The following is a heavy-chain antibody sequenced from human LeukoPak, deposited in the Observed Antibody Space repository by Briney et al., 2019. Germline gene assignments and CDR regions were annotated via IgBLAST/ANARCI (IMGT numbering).Heavy chain of an antibody. CDR1: GFILSNYE. CDR3: AGTPPVAGTDY. Sequence: PGGSLRLSCAVSGFILSNYEMNWVRQAPGKGLEWVAHIKTSGSSIYYADSVKGRFTISRDDAKKSLYLQMNSLRAEDTAVYYCAGTPPVAGTDYWGQGTLVTVSS. V-gene: IGHV3-48*03. D-gene: IGHD6-19*01. J-gene: IGHJ4*02. CDR2: IKTSGSSI.